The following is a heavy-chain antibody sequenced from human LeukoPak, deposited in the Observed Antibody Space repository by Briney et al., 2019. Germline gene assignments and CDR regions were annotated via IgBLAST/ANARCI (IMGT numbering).Heavy chain of an antibody. J-gene: IGHJ3*02. CDR3: ARAYSSSGAFDI. V-gene: IGHV1-69*13. CDR1: GGTFSSYA. Sequence: ASVKVSCKASGGTFSSYAISWVRQAPGQGLEWMGGIIPIFGTVNYAQKFQGRVTITADESTTTAYMDLSSLRSEDTAVYYCARAYSSSGAFDIWGQGTMVTVSS. CDR2: IIPIFGTV. D-gene: IGHD6-13*01.